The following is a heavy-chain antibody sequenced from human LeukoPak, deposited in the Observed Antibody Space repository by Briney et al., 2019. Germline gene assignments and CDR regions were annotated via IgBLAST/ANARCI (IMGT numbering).Heavy chain of an antibody. V-gene: IGHV3-48*04. J-gene: IGHJ4*02. D-gene: IGHD2-2*01. Sequence: GGSLRLSCAASGFTFSSYWMSWVRQAPGKGLEWVSYISSSSSTIYYADSVKGRFTISRDNAKNSLYLQMNSLRAEDTTVYYCARGPLWAMPSPFDYWGQGTLVTVSS. CDR3: ARGPLWAMPSPFDY. CDR1: GFTFSSYW. CDR2: ISSSSSTI.